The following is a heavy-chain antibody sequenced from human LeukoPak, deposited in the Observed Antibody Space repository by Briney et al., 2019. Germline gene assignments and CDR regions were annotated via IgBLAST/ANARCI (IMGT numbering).Heavy chain of an antibody. Sequence: PGGSLRLSCAASGXTFSNYGVHWVRQSPGKGLEWVAFIWYDGSNKDYTDSVKGRFTISRDNAKNRLHLQMNSLRAEDTAVYYCAKDYRGYCDSSAWDYWGQGTLVTVSS. J-gene: IGHJ4*02. V-gene: IGHV3-30*02. CDR1: GXTFSNYG. CDR2: IWYDGSNK. CDR3: AKDYRGYCDSSAWDY. D-gene: IGHD3-22*01.